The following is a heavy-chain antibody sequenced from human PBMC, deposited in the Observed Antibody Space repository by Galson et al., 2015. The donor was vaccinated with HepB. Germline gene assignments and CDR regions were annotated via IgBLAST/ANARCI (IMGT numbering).Heavy chain of an antibody. CDR2: ISSDGSIK. D-gene: IGHD2-15*01. CDR1: GFTFSSYG. J-gene: IGHJ3*01. V-gene: IGHV3-30*03. CDR3: ARDYGSYSGGGWYSVAFDF. Sequence: SLRLSCAASGFTFSSYGMHWVRQAPGKGLEWMAVISSDGSIKHYADSVKGRFTISRDNSKNTLYLEMNSLRAEDAAVYYCARDYGSYSGGGWYSVAFDFWGRGTMVTVSS.